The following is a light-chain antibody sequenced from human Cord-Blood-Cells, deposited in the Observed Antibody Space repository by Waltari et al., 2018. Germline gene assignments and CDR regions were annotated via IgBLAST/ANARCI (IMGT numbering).Light chain of an antibody. Sequence: EIVMTQSPATLSVSPGVRATLSCRASQSVSSNLAWHQQKPGQAPRLLIYGASTRATGIPARFSGSGSGTEFTLTISSLQSEDFAVYYCQQYNNWPRTFGQGTKVEIK. CDR2: GAS. V-gene: IGKV3-15*01. CDR1: QSVSSN. J-gene: IGKJ1*01. CDR3: QQYNNWPRT.